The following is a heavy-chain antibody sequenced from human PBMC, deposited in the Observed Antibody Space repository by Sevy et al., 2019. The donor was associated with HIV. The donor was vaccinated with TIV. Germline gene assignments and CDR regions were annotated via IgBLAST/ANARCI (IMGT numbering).Heavy chain of an antibody. CDR2: IYHDGST. CDR1: GYSISSAYS. V-gene: IGHV4-38-2*02. Sequence: SENLSLTCTVSGYSISSAYSWGWIRQPPGKGLEWIANIYHDGSTYYYPSLNSRVTISIDTSKNQFSLKLSSVTAADTAVYYCSSFGRLILINDDTFEIWGQGTMVTVSS. J-gene: IGHJ3*02. CDR3: SSFGRLILINDDTFEI. D-gene: IGHD3-9*01.